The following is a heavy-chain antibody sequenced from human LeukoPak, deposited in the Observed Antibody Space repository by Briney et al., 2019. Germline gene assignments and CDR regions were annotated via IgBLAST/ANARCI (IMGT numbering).Heavy chain of an antibody. CDR3: AKDFRSSGMDV. Sequence: GGSLRLSCAASGFTFSSYGMHWVRQAPGKGLEWVAVISYDGSNKYYADSVKGRFTISRDNSKNTLYLQMNSLRAEDTAVYYCAKDFRSSGMDVWGQGTTVTVSS. CDR2: ISYDGSNK. V-gene: IGHV3-30*18. D-gene: IGHD1-26*01. J-gene: IGHJ6*02. CDR1: GFTFSSYG.